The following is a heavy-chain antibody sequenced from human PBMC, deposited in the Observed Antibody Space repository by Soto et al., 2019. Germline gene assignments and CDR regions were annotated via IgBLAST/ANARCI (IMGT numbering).Heavy chain of an antibody. CDR3: ARRRITMVRGVSEDGMDV. J-gene: IGHJ6*02. Sequence: PGESLKISCKGSGYSFTSYWIGWVRQMPGKGLEWMGIIYPGDSGTRYSPSFQGQVTISADKSISTAYLQWSSLKDSDTAMYYCARRRITMVRGVSEDGMDVWGQGTTVTVSS. D-gene: IGHD3-10*01. CDR1: GYSFTSYW. V-gene: IGHV5-51*01. CDR2: IYPGDSGT.